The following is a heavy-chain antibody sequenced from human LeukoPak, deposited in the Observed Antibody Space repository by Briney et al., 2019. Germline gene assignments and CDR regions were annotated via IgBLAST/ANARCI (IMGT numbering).Heavy chain of an antibody. Sequence: SETLSLTCTVSGGSISSYYWSWIRQPPGKGLEWIGYIYYSGSTNYNPSLKSRVTISVDTSKNQFSLKLSSVTAADTAVYYCARTTSPYGDYAYYFDYWGRGTLVTVSS. CDR3: ARTTSPYGDYAYYFDY. CDR2: IYYSGST. D-gene: IGHD4-17*01. J-gene: IGHJ4*02. CDR1: GGSISSYY. V-gene: IGHV4-59*08.